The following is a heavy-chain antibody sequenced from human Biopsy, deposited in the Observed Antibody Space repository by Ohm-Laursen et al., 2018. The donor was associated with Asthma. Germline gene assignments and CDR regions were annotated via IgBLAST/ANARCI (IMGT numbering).Heavy chain of an antibody. D-gene: IGHD5-12*01. CDR3: ARGYSGSDRIVYYYSSLEV. Sequence: ASVNVSCKASGDSFSNYAISWVRQAPGQGLEWMGGLIPVLGTPDHAQMFEGRVTITADESTSTAYMELSSLSSEDTAVYYCARGYSGSDRIVYYYSSLEVWGQGTTVTVSS. J-gene: IGHJ6*02. CDR1: GDSFSNYA. V-gene: IGHV1-69*13. CDR2: LIPVLGTP.